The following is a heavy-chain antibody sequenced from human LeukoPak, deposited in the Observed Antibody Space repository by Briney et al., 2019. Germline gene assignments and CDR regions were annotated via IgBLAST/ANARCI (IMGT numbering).Heavy chain of an antibody. CDR2: IYISGST. CDR1: GGSVTTYY. J-gene: IGHJ6*02. Sequence: PSETLSLTCTVSGGSVTTYYWNWVRQPAGKGLEWIGQIYISGSTNYNPSLKSRVNMSLDRSKNHFSLNLTSVTAADTAVYYCARANVMDIWGQGTPVTVSS. V-gene: IGHV4-4*07. CDR3: ARANVMDI.